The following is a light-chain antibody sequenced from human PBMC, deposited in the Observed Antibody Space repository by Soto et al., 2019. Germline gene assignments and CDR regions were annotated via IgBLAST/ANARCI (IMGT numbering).Light chain of an antibody. Sequence: QSALTQPASVSGSPGQSITISCTGTSSDVGSYKFVSWYQQHPGKAPKLMIYEGSKRPSGVSNRFSGSKSGNTASLTISGLQAEDEADYCCCSYAGSSAVVFGGGTKVTVL. CDR2: EGS. CDR3: CSYAGSSAVV. V-gene: IGLV2-23*01. J-gene: IGLJ2*01. CDR1: SSDVGSYKF.